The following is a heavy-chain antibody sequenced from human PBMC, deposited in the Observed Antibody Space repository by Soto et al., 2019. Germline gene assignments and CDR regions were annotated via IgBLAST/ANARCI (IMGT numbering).Heavy chain of an antibody. J-gene: IGHJ3*02. CDR3: ASNIWTDDVDRDGTLNI. V-gene: IGHV4-4*08. D-gene: IGHD1-1*01. CDR1: GGSVRDYA. Sequence: MQLEESGPGLVKPSETLSLTCSVSGGSVRDYAWHWIRQSPVQGLEWVGKLSSSGATSYSPPLKSRVTISLDSSKQQLSLKMTSVTAADAALYYCASNIWTDDVDRDGTLNIWGQGTQVTVSS. CDR2: LSSSGAT.